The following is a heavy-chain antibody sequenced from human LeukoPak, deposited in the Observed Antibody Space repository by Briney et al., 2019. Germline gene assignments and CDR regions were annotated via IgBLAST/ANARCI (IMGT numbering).Heavy chain of an antibody. D-gene: IGHD3-3*01. CDR3: ARARDFWSGYYLDP. V-gene: IGHV4-30-2*01. CDR2: IYHSGST. CDR1: GGSFSGYY. Sequence: SETLSLTCAVYGGSFSGYYWSWIRQPPGKGLEWIGYIYHSGSTYYNPSLKSRVTISVDRSKNQFSLKLSSVTAADTAVYYCARARDFWSGYYLDPWGQGTLVTVSS. J-gene: IGHJ5*02.